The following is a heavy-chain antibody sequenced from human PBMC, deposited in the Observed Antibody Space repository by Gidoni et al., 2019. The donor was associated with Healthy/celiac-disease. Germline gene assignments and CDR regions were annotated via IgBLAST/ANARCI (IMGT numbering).Heavy chain of an antibody. J-gene: IGHJ5*02. CDR3: ARATDYYGSGSYSMWFDP. V-gene: IGHV4-31*03. D-gene: IGHD3-10*01. CDR2: IYYSGST. Sequence: QVQLQESGPGLVKPSQTLSLPCTVSGGSISSGGYYWSWIRQHPGKGLEWIGYIYYSGSTYYNPSLKSRVTISVDTSKNQFSLKLSSVTAADTAVYYCARATDYYGSGSYSMWFDPWGQGTLVTVSS. CDR1: GGSISSGGYY.